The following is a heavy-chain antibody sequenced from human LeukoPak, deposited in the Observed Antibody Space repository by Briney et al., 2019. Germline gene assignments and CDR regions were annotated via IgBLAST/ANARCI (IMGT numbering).Heavy chain of an antibody. CDR3: ARDLGIDYYDSSGYIDY. V-gene: IGHV1-46*01. J-gene: IGHJ4*02. CDR2: INPSGGST. D-gene: IGHD3-22*01. Sequence: ASVKVSCKASGYTFTSYYMHWVRQAPGQGLEWMGIINPSGGSTSYAQKFQGRVTMTRDTSTSTVYMELSSLRSEDTAVYYCARDLGIDYYDSSGYIDYWGQETLVTVSS. CDR1: GYTFTSYY.